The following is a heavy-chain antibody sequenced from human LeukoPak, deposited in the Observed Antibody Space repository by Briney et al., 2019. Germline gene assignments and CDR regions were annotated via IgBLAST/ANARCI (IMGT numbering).Heavy chain of an antibody. CDR2: IYYSGTT. Sequence: PSETLSLTCTVSGGSISSNSYYWGWIRRPPGKGLEWIGSIYYSGTTYYNPSLKSRVSISIDTSKNQFSLKLNSVTAADTAVYYCASQRVWVSGWQIDSWGQGTLVTVSS. J-gene: IGHJ4*02. V-gene: IGHV4-39*01. CDR3: ASQRVWVSGWQIDS. CDR1: GGSISSNSYY. D-gene: IGHD6-19*01.